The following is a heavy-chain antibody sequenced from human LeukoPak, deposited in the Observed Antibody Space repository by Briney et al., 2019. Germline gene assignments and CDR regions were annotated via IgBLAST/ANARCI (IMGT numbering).Heavy chain of an antibody. V-gene: IGHV1-18*01. CDR1: GYTFTTYN. Sequence: ASVKVSCKASGYTFTTYNINWVRQAPGQGLEWMGWISGYNGNTNYAQKLQGRVTMTTDTSTSTAYMELRSLKSDDTAVYYCARAGVVPAPISGFDPWGQGTLVTVSS. CDR2: ISGYNGNT. J-gene: IGHJ5*02. CDR3: ARAGVVPAPISGFDP. D-gene: IGHD2-2*01.